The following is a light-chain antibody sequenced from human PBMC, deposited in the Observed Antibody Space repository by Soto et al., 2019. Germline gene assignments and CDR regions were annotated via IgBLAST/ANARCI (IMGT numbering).Light chain of an antibody. CDR1: SSDVGGFEY. V-gene: IGLV2-14*01. J-gene: IGLJ1*01. CDR3: GSITRSSTSV. CDR2: DVT. Sequence: QSVLSQPASVSGSPGQSITISCTGTSSDVGGFEYVSWYQHQPGKASKLIIYDVTKRPSGVSNRLSGSKSGNTASLTISGIQAEDEGDYYCGSITRSSTSVFGTGTKVTVL.